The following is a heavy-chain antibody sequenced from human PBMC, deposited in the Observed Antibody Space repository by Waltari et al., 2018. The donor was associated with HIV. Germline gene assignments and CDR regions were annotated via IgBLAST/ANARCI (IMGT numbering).Heavy chain of an antibody. J-gene: IGHJ4*02. CDR3: ARILNPSQPYCDY. CDR2: ILSNDEK. CDR1: GFSLSNVRVG. Sequence: QVTLKESGPVLVKPAETLTLTCTVSGFSLSNVRVGVCWIRQPPGKALEWLAHILSNDEKSYRPSLKSRLAVSKDTSKSQVVLSLTNLDPEDTATYYCARILNPSQPYCDYWGPGTQVTVSS. V-gene: IGHV2-26*01.